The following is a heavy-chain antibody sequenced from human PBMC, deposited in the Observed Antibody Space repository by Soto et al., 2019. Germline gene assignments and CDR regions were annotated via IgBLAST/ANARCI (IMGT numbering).Heavy chain of an antibody. D-gene: IGHD4-4*01. CDR2: ISAYNGNT. Sequence: ASVKVSCKASGYTFTSYGISWVRQAPGQGLEWMGWISAYNGNTNYAQKLQGRVTMTTDTSTSTAYMELRSLRSDDTAVYYCASRGMTTVTTSWFDPWGQGTLVTVSS. CDR1: GYTFTSYG. CDR3: ASRGMTTVTTSWFDP. J-gene: IGHJ5*02. V-gene: IGHV1-18*01.